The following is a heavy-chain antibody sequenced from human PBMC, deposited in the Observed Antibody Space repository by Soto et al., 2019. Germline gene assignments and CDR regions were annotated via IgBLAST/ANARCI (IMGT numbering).Heavy chain of an antibody. CDR3: ARGSRRGSGSLRPGPSDIFDI. CDR2: IGTSPGDT. D-gene: IGHD3-10*01. J-gene: IGHJ3*02. V-gene: IGHV3-13*01. Sequence: HPGGSLRLSCAASGFTFSIYDMHWVRQSTGKGLEWVSAIGTSPGDTHYSDSVRGRFTISREDVKSSLFLQMKSLRVGDTAVYYCARGSRRGSGSLRPGPSDIFDIWGQGAMVTVSS. CDR1: GFTFSIYD.